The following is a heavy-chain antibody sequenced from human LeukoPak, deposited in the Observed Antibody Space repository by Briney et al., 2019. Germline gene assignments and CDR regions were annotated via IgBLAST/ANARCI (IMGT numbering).Heavy chain of an antibody. CDR2: TYYRSKWYS. CDR3: AREDYYGDYYYYGMDV. Sequence: SQTLSLTCAISGDSVSSNSAAWNWIRQSPSRGLEWLGRTYYRSKWYSDYAVSVESRITINPDTSKNQFSLQLNSVTPEDTAVYYCAREDYYGDYYYYGMDVWGQGTTVTVSS. CDR1: GDSVSSNSAA. D-gene: IGHD4-17*01. V-gene: IGHV6-1*01. J-gene: IGHJ6*02.